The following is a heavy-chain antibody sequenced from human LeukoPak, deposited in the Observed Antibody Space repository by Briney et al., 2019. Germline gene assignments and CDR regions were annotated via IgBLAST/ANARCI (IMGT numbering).Heavy chain of an antibody. J-gene: IGHJ4*02. CDR2: INHSEST. CDR1: GGSFSGYY. Sequence: SETLSLTCAVYGGSFSGYYWSWIRHPPGKGLEWMGEINHSESTNFNPSLKSRVTISIDTSKNPFSLKLSSVTAAGTAVYYCAKSSGRAAQAYWGQGTLVTVSS. CDR3: AKSSGRAAQAY. V-gene: IGHV4-34*01. D-gene: IGHD3-22*01.